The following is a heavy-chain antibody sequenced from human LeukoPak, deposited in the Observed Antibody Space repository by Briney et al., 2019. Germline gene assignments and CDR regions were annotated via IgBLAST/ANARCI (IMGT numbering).Heavy chain of an antibody. J-gene: IGHJ4*02. V-gene: IGHV3-30*04. Sequence: TGGSLRLSCAASGFTFSSYAMHWVRQAPGKGLEWVAVISYDGSNKYYADSVKGRFTISRDNSKNTLYLQMNSLRAEDTAVYYCARSPCSGGSCDPGIDYWGQGTLVTVSS. CDR1: GFTFSSYA. D-gene: IGHD2-15*01. CDR3: ARSPCSGGSCDPGIDY. CDR2: ISYDGSNK.